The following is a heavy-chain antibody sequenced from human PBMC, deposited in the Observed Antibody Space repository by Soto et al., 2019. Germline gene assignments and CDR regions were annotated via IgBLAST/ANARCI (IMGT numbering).Heavy chain of an antibody. Sequence: QITLNESGPTLVKPTQTLTLTCTFSGFSLSTRGVGVGWIRQPPGKALEWLALLYWDDDERYSPSLMSKLTITKDTSKNPVYLKMTHVDPVDTATYYCAHRPRGFTYVFDYWGQGTLVAVSS. J-gene: IGHJ4*02. CDR1: GFSLSTRGVG. CDR3: AHRPRGFTYVFDY. D-gene: IGHD3-16*01. V-gene: IGHV2-5*02. CDR2: LYWDDDE.